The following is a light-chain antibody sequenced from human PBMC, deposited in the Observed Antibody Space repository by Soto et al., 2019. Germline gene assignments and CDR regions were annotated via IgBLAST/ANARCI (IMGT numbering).Light chain of an antibody. V-gene: IGKV3-15*01. J-gene: IGKJ4*01. CDR3: QQYNNWPLT. CDR2: GAS. CDR1: QNIFTY. Sequence: MTQSPSTLSASVGDRVTITCRASQNIFTYLAWYQQKPGQAPRLLIYGASTRATGIPARFSGSGSGTEFTLTISSLQSEDFAVYSCQQYNNWPLTFGGGTKVEIK.